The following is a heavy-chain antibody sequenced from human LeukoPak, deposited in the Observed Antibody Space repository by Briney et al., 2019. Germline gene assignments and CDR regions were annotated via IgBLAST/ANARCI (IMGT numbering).Heavy chain of an antibody. J-gene: IGHJ4*02. V-gene: IGHV1-2*02. Sequence: ASVKVSCKASGYTFTGYYMHWVRQAPGQGLEWMGWINPNSGGTNYAQKFQGRVTMTRDTSISTAYMELSRPRSDDTAVYYCARDSTTDYGDYEKADYWGQGTLVTVSS. CDR3: ARDSTTDYGDYEKADY. D-gene: IGHD4-17*01. CDR2: INPNSGGT. CDR1: GYTFTGYY.